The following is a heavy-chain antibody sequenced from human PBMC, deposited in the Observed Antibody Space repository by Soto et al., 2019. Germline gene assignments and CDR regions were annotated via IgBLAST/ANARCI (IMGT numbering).Heavy chain of an antibody. V-gene: IGHV1-69*10. Sequence: SVKVSCKTSGDTFSSYAISWVRQAPGQGLEWMGGIIPILGTPSYTQKFQGRVTITADKSTSTAYMELSSLRSEDTAVYYCARERSRYDRSGYYRPDYWGQGTLVTVSS. CDR2: IIPILGTP. J-gene: IGHJ4*02. CDR3: ARERSRYDRSGYYRPDY. D-gene: IGHD3-22*01. CDR1: GDTFSSYA.